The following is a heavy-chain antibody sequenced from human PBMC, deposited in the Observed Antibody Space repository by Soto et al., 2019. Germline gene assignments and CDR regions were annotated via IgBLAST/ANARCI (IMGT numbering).Heavy chain of an antibody. V-gene: IGHV1-3*01. CDR2: INAGTGNT. CDR1: GYTFTNYV. D-gene: IGHD2-8*02. J-gene: IGHJ4*01. Sequence: SVKVSCKTFGYTFTNYVIHWVRQAPGQGLERMGWINAGTGNTKYSQKLQDRLTISRDTSAATAYLDLSRLASEDTAVYYCAGGRASWYWDFWGHGTLVTVSS. CDR3: AGGRASWYWDF.